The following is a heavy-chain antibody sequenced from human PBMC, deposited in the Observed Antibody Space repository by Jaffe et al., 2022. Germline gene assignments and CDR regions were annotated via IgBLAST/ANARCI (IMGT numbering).Heavy chain of an antibody. V-gene: IGHV4-38-2*02. CDR2: IYESGGT. D-gene: IGHD4-17*01. Sequence: QVQVQESGPGLVKPSETLSLTCTVSYYSISNSYYWGWVRQPPGKGLEWIGSIYESGGTYYNPSLKSRVTVSVDTSKTQFSLKVTSVTAADTAVYYCATTAATVTTSHGFDIWGQGTMVTVSS. J-gene: IGHJ3*02. CDR3: ATTAATVTTSHGFDI. CDR1: YYSISNSYY.